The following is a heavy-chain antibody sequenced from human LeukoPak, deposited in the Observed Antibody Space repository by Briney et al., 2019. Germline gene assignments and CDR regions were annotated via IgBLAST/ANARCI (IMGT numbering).Heavy chain of an antibody. J-gene: IGHJ6*03. D-gene: IGHD2-15*01. V-gene: IGHV3-13*01. CDR3: ARDRGGGHMDV. Sequence: GGSLRLSCAGSGFTFSSYSMNWVRQAPGKGLEWVSAIDTTGDTSYPGSVKGRFTISRENAKNSLYLQMNSLRAGDTAVYYCARDRGGGHMDVWGKGTTVTISS. CDR2: IDTTGDT. CDR1: GFTFSSYS.